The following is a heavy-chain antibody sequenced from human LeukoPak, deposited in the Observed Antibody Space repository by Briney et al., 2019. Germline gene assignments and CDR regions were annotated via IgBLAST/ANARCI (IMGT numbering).Heavy chain of an antibody. J-gene: IGHJ4*02. V-gene: IGHV3-13*01. CDR3: ARGSFGGAVLH. Sequence: PGGSLRLSCAASGFTFSSYDMHWVRQATGKGLERVSTIGTAGDTYYPGSVKGRFTISRENAKNSLYLQMNSPRAGDTAVYYCARGSFGGAVLHWGQGTLVTVSS. CDR2: IGTAGDT. CDR1: GFTFSSYD. D-gene: IGHD3-16*01.